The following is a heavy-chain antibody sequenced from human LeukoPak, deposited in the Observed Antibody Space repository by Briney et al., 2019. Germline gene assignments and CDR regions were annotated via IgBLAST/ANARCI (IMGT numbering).Heavy chain of an antibody. Sequence: SETLSLTRAVYGGSFSGYYWSWIRQPPGKGLEWIGEINHSGSTNYNPSLKSRVTISVDTSKNQFSLKLSSVTAADTAVYYCARQKRDIVVVPAAIADYWGQGTLVTVSS. D-gene: IGHD2-2*01. CDR1: GGSFSGYY. CDR3: ARQKRDIVVVPAAIADY. J-gene: IGHJ4*02. V-gene: IGHV4-34*01. CDR2: INHSGST.